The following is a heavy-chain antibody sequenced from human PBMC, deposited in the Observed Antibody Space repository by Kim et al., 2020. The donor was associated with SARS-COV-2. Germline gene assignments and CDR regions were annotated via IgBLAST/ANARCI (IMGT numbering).Heavy chain of an antibody. J-gene: IGHJ6*02. V-gene: IGHV3-53*01. CDR2: GGTP. CDR3: ARLPYVMDV. Sequence: GGTPSYPDPVKARFPIPRNNSKNSLYLQMHSLRAEDTAVYYCARLPYVMDVWGQGTTVTVSS.